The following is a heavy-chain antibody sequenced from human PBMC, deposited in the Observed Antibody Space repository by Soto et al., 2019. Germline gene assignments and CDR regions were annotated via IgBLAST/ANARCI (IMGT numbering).Heavy chain of an antibody. V-gene: IGHV3-21*01. D-gene: IGHD2-2*01. CDR1: GFTFSSYS. CDR2: ISSSSSYI. Sequence: PGGSLRLSCAASGFTFSSYSMNWVRQAPGKGLEWVSSISSSSSYIYYADSVKGRFTISRDNAKNSLYLQMNSLRAEDTAVYYCARENWYCSSSSCYAPYYFDYWGRGTLVTVSS. J-gene: IGHJ4*02. CDR3: ARENWYCSSSSCYAPYYFDY.